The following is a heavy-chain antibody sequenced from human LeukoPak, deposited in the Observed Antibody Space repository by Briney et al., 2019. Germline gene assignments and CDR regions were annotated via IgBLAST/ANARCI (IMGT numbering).Heavy chain of an antibody. CDR1: GFTFSGYS. J-gene: IGHJ4*02. D-gene: IGHD6-13*01. CDR3: AKSASSSTTPNFDY. Sequence: GGSLRLSCAASGFTFSGYSLNWVRQAPGKGLEWVSSMSSSGSDIYYSGSVKGRFTSSRDNAKNTLYLQMNSLRAEDTAVYYCAKSASSSTTPNFDYWGQGTLVTVSS. CDR2: MSSSGSDI. V-gene: IGHV3-21*01.